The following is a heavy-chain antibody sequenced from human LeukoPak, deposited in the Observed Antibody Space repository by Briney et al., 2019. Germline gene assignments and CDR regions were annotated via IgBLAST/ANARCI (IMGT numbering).Heavy chain of an antibody. CDR3: ARGVYSYGSLYFDY. D-gene: IGHD5-18*01. J-gene: IGHJ4*02. CDR1: GFTFSSYA. V-gene: IGHV3-30*04. Sequence: AGGSLRLSCAASGFTFSSYAMHWVRQAPGKGLEWVAVISYDGSNKYYADSVKGRLTISRDNSKNTLYLQMNSLRAEDTAVYYCARGVYSYGSLYFDYWGQGTLVTVSS. CDR2: ISYDGSNK.